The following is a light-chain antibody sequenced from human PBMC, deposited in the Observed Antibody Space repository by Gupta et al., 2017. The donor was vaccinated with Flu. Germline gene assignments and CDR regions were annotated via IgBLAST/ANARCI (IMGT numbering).Light chain of an antibody. Sequence: SLSESVGDRVTISCRARHDISKYLNWYQQKQGKAPQRLIYDASSWEKVVKSRCSGNGDGTDVNFTISTRHPEDNETYYCQQEDKLRPSYTFGQWTNLEI. CDR2: DAS. J-gene: IGKJ2*01. V-gene: IGKV1-33*01. CDR3: QQEDKLRPSYT. CDR1: HDISKY.